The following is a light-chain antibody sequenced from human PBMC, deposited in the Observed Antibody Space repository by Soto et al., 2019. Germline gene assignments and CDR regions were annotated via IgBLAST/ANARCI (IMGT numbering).Light chain of an antibody. Sequence: EIVMTQSPATLSVSPGERATLSCRASQSVSSNLAWYQQKPGQAPRLLINGASTRATGIPARFSGSGSGTEFTLTISSLQSEDLAVYYCQQYNNWPRTFGQGTKVDIK. CDR3: QQYNNWPRT. V-gene: IGKV3-15*01. CDR1: QSVSSN. CDR2: GAS. J-gene: IGKJ1*01.